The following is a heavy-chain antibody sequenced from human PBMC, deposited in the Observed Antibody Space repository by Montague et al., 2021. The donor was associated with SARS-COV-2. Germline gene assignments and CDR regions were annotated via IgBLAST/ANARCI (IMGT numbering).Heavy chain of an antibody. J-gene: IGHJ4*02. CDR3: ARHGKTRIAMIVVVIGYFDY. CDR1: GGSISSSSYY. Sequence: SETLSLTCTVSGGSISSSSYYWCWIRQPPGKVLEWIGSIYYSGSTYYNPSLKSRVTISGDTSKNQFSLKLSSVTAADTAVYYCARHGKTRIAMIVVVIGYFDYWGQGTLVTVSS. D-gene: IGHD3-22*01. CDR2: IYYSGST. V-gene: IGHV4-39*01.